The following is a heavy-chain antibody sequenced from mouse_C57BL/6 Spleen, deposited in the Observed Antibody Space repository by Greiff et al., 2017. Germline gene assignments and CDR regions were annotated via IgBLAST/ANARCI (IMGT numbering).Heavy chain of an antibody. CDR3: ARDDSRGWFAY. CDR2: IDPNSGGT. Sequence: QVQLQQPGAELVKPGASVKLSCKASGYTFTSYWMHWVKQRPGRGREWIGRIDPNSGGTKYNEKFKSKATLTVDKPSSTAYMQLSSLTSEDSAVYYCARDDSRGWFAYWGQGTLVTVSA. D-gene: IGHD2-4*01. J-gene: IGHJ3*01. CDR1: GYTFTSYW. V-gene: IGHV1-72*01.